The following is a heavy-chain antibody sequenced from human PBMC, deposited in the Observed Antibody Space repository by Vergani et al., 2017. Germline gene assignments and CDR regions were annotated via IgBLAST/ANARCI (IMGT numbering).Heavy chain of an antibody. CDR3: AFHPEMATRNFDY. CDR2: IIPIFGTA. V-gene: IGHV1-69*01. CDR1: GYTFTSYD. J-gene: IGHJ4*02. Sequence: QVQLVQSGAEVKKPGASVKVSCKASGYTFTSYDINWVRQATGQGLEWMGGIIPIFGTANYAQKFQGRVTITADESTSTAYMELSSLRSEDTAVYYCAFHPEMATRNFDYWGQGTLVTVSS. D-gene: IGHD5-12*01.